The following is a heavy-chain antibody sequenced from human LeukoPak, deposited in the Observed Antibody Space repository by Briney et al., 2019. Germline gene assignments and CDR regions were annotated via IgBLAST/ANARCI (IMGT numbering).Heavy chain of an antibody. V-gene: IGHV3-23*01. CDR1: GFTFRGSA. Sequence: GGSLRLSCEASGFTFRGSAMSWVRQAPGRGLEWVSAFSGGGDTFYADSVKGRFTTSRDTSKNTLYLQTNSLRAEDTALYYCAKEGQRHFDFENWGQGTLVIVSS. D-gene: IGHD6-25*01. CDR3: AKEGQRHFDFEN. J-gene: IGHJ4*02. CDR2: FSGGGDT.